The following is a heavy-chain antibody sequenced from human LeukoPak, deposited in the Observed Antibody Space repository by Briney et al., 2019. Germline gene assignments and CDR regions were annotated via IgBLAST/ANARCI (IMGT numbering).Heavy chain of an antibody. CDR3: ARDPGDSSGYYNYYFDY. D-gene: IGHD3-22*01. Sequence: PGGSLRLSCAASGFTFSDYWMTWVRQAPGKGLEWVAHIKQDGGEKYYVDSVKGRFTISRDNSKNTLYLQMNRLRAEDTAVYYCARDPGDSSGYYNYYFDYWGQGTLVTVSS. V-gene: IGHV3-7*03. CDR2: IKQDGGEK. J-gene: IGHJ4*02. CDR1: GFTFSDYW.